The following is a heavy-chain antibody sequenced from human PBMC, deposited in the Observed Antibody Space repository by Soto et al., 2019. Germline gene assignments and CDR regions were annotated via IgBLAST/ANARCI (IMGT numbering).Heavy chain of an antibody. V-gene: IGHV4-61*01. CDR2: IYYSGST. CDR1: GGCVSSGSYY. D-gene: IGHD4-17*01. CDR3: ARFPHDYGDSFDY. Sequence: SETLSLTFNVSGGCVSSGSYYWSCIREPPWKGLEWIVYIYYSGSTNYNPSLKSRVTISVDTSKNQVSLKLSSVTAADTAVHHSARFPHDYGDSFDYWRQGTLVTVSS. J-gene: IGHJ4*02.